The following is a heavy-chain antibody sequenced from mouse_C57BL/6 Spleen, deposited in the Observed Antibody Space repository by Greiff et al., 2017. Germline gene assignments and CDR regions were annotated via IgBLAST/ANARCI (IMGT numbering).Heavy chain of an antibody. J-gene: IGHJ1*03. V-gene: IGHV1-80*01. CDR1: GYAFSSYW. CDR2: IYPGDGDT. CDR3: ERECPYWYFDV. Sequence: QVQLQQSGAELVKPGASVKISCKASGYAFSSYWMNWVKQRPGKGLEWIGQIYPGDGDTNYNGKFKGKATLTADKSSSTAYMQLSSLASEDSAVYFCERECPYWYFDVWGTGTTVTVSS.